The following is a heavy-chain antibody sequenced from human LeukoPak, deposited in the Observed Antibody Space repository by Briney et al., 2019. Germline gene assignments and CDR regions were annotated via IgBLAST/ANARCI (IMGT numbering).Heavy chain of an antibody. V-gene: IGHV1-2*02. J-gene: IGHJ6*03. CDR2: INPNSGAT. D-gene: IGHD5-12*01. CDR1: GYIFTGHL. Sequence: GASVKVSCKGSGYIFTGHLIHWVRQAPGQGLEWMGWINPNSGATTYAQKFKGRVTMTRDTSTSTAYMERSGLRSDDTAIYFCARDERRGYSGYDPYYMDVWGKGTTLTVSS. CDR3: ARDERRGYSGYDPYYMDV.